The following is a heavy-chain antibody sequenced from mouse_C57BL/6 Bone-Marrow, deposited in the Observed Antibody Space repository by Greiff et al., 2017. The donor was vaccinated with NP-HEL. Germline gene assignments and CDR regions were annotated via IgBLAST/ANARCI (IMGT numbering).Heavy chain of an antibody. CDR1: GYTFTSYW. J-gene: IGHJ3*01. V-gene: IGHV1-69*01. CDR3: ARAVAY. CDR2: IDPSDSYT. Sequence: QVQLQQPGAELVMPGASVKLSCKASGYTFTSYWMHWVKQRPGQGLEWIGEIDPSDSYTNYNQKFKGKSTLTVDKSSSTAYMQLSSLTSEDSAVYYCARAVAYGGQGTLVTVSA.